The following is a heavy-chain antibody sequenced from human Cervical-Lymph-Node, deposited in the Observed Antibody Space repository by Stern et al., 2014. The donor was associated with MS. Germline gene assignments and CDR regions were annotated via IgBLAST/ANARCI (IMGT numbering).Heavy chain of an antibody. V-gene: IGHV3-74*01. CDR3: ARAYAGNRNFDY. J-gene: IGHJ4*02. Sequence: EVQLVESGGGLVQPGGSLRLSWAASGFTFSSYWMHWVRQAPGKGLVWVSRINYDGSSIAYADSVKGRFTISRDNAKNMLYLQMSSLGAEDTAVYHCARAYAGNRNFDYWGQGALVTVSS. D-gene: IGHD4-23*01. CDR2: INYDGSSI. CDR1: GFTFSSYW.